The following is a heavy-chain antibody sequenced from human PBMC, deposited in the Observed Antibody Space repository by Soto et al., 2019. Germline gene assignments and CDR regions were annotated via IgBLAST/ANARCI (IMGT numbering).Heavy chain of an antibody. V-gene: IGHV2-70*11. CDR3: ARFSGGSCPGYMDV. J-gene: IGHJ6*03. D-gene: IGHD2-15*01. Sequence: SGPTLVNPTQTLTLTCTFSGFSLSTSGMCVSWIRQPPGKALEWLARIDWDDDKYYSTSLKTRLTISKDTSKNQVVLTMTNMDPVDTATYYCARFSGGSCPGYMDVWGKGTTVTVSS. CDR1: GFSLSTSGMC. CDR2: IDWDDDK.